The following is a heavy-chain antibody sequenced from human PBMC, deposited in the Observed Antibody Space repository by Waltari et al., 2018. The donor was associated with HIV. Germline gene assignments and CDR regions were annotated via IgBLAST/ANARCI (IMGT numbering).Heavy chain of an antibody. D-gene: IGHD6-13*01. J-gene: IGHJ3*02. Sequence: QVHLVQSGAEMMKPGASVKVSCKVYGYTPPPLSIHWVRQTPGKGLEWMGFFDGEDGGTGYLQKLQGRVTMTRDSSTDTFYMQLSSLISDDTAVYFCASPAPVGALEIWGQGTMVIVSS. V-gene: IGHV1-24*01. CDR3: ASPAPVGALEI. CDR2: FDGEDGGT. CDR1: GYTPPPLS.